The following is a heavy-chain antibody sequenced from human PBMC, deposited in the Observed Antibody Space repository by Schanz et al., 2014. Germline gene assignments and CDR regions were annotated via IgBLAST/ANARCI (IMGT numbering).Heavy chain of an antibody. CDR1: GFIFSNYG. CDR3: ARDGGRDGYNLAFDV. V-gene: IGHV3-NL1*01. CDR2: MYINSGST. Sequence: VQLVESGGGLIQPGGSLRLSCAASGFIFSNYGMHWVRQAPGKGLEWISSMYINSGSTQYADSVKGRFIISRDSSKNTLFLQMNSLRAEDTAVYFCARDGGRDGYNLAFDVWGQGTLVTVSS. D-gene: IGHD5-12*01. J-gene: IGHJ3*01.